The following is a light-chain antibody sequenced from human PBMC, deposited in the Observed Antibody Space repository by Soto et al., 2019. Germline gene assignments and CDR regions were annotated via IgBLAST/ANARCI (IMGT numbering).Light chain of an antibody. V-gene: IGKV3-15*01. CDR3: QQYNNWPPRYT. J-gene: IGKJ2*01. CDR2: GAS. CDR1: QSVSTN. Sequence: EIVMTQSPATLSVSPGERATLSCRASQSVSTNLAWYQQKPGQAPRLLIYGASTRATGIPARFSGSGSGTELTLTINSLQSEDFAVYYCQQYNNWPPRYTFGQGTKLEI.